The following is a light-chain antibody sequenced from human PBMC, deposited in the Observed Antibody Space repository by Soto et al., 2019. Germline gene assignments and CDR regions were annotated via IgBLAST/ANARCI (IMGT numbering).Light chain of an antibody. CDR3: MQGTHWPPYT. CDR2: KVS. J-gene: IGKJ2*01. Sequence: DVVMTQSPLSLPVTLGQPASISCRSSQSLVHSNGDTFLNWFQQRPGQSPRRLIFKVSNRDSGVPDRFSGSESGTDFTLKISRVEAEDVAIYYCMQGTHWPPYTFGQGTKLEIK. CDR1: QSLVHSNGDTF. V-gene: IGKV2-30*02.